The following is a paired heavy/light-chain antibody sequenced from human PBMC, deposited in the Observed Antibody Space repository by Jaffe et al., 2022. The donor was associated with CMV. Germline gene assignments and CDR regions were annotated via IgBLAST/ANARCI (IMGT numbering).Light chain of an antibody. CDR3: SAWDDSLNGVV. CDR2: TDN. V-gene: IGLV1-44*01. J-gene: IGLJ2*01. CDR1: SSNIGSYS. Sequence: QSVLTQAPSASGTPGQRVTISCSGGSSNIGSYSVNWYQQLPGTAPKLLIHTDNQRPSGVPDRFSGSKSGTSASLAISGLQSEDEADYYCSAWDDSLNGVVFGGGTKLTVL.
Heavy chain of an antibody. Sequence: EVKMVESGGGLVKPGGSLRLSCAASGFTFNTYSMNWVRQAPGKGLEWVSSISSSTTYIYYPDSVKGRFTISRDNAKNSLYLQMNSLRAEDTAVYYCARGTPIYRSGYYFDYWGQGTLVTVSS. CDR3: ARGTPIYRSGYYFDY. V-gene: IGHV3-21*01. CDR2: ISSSTTYI. CDR1: GFTFNTYS. J-gene: IGHJ4*02. D-gene: IGHD6-19*01.